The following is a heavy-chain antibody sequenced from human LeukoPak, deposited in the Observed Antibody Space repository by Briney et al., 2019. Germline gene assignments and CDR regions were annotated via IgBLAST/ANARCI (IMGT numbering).Heavy chain of an antibody. CDR2: ISGGGSST. Sequence: GGTLRLSCAASGFTFSSYGMSWVRQAPGKGLEWVSAISGGGSSTYYADSVKGRFTISRDNSKNTLYLQINSLRAEDTAVYYCAKAPYYDILTNWFDPWGQGTLVTVSS. CDR1: GFTFSSYG. CDR3: AKAPYYDILTNWFDP. V-gene: IGHV3-23*01. J-gene: IGHJ5*02. D-gene: IGHD3-9*01.